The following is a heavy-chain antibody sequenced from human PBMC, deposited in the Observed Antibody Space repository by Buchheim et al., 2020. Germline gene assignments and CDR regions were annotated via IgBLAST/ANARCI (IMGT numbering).Heavy chain of an antibody. V-gene: IGHV4-59*01. J-gene: IGHJ6*02. CDR2: IYYSGST. CDR3: AKGDYCSSNSCYGSYYYYGMDV. D-gene: IGHD2-2*01. CDR1: GGSISSYY. Sequence: QVQLQESGPGLVKPSETLSLTCTVSGGSISSYYWSWIRQPPGKGLEWIGYIYYSGSTNYNPSLKSRVTISVATSKNQFSLRLSSVTAADTAVYYCAKGDYCSSNSCYGSYYYYGMDVWGQGTT.